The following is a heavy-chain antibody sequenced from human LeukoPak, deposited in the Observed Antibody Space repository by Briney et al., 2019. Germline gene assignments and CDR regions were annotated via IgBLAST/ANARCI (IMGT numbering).Heavy chain of an antibody. Sequence: SETLSPTCTVSGGSISSGSYYWSWIRQPAGKGLEWIGRIYTSGSTNYNPSLKSRVTISVDTSKNQFSLKLSPVTAADTAVYYCARDGPALDPWGQGTLVTVSS. CDR1: GGSISSGSYY. V-gene: IGHV4-61*02. J-gene: IGHJ5*02. CDR2: IYTSGST. CDR3: ARDGPALDP.